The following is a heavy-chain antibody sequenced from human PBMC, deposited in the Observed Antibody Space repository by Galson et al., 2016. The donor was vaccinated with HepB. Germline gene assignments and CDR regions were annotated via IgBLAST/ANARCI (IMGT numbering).Heavy chain of an antibody. CDR3: ARDVGPQPGGYGLDV. D-gene: IGHD3-16*01. CDR2: ISAYNGST. CDR1: GYTFTRFG. Sequence: SVKVSCKASGYTFTRFGISWVRQAPGQGLEWMGRISAYNGSTNYAQKLQGRVTMTTDTSTSTAYMALRSLRFDDTAVYYCARDVGPQPGGYGLDVWGQGTTVTVSS. V-gene: IGHV1-18*04. J-gene: IGHJ6*02.